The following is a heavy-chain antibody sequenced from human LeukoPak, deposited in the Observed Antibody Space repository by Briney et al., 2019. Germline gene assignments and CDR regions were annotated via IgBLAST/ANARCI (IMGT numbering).Heavy chain of an antibody. V-gene: IGHV3-11*01. CDR1: GFTFRDYY. Sequence: GGSLRLSCAASGFTFRDYYMSWIRQAPGRGLEWVSYISSGGSAIYYTDSVKGRFTVSRDNAKNSLYLQMNSLRAEDTAMYYCARDFGYSYGSGGVYWGQGTLVTVSS. CDR3: ARDFGYSYGSGGVY. CDR2: ISSGGSAI. J-gene: IGHJ4*02. D-gene: IGHD5-18*01.